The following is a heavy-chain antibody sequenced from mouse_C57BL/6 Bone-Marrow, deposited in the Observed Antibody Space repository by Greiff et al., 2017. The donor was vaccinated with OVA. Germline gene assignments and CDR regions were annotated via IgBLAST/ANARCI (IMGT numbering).Heavy chain of an antibody. V-gene: IGHV1-54*01. D-gene: IGHD2-5*01. Sequence: QVQLKQSGAELVRPGTSVKVSCKASGYAFTNYLIEWVKQRPGQGLEWIGVINPGSGGTNYNEKFKGKATLTADKSSSTAYMQLSSLPSEDSAVYFCAGYSNYYCAMDYWGQGTSVTVSS. J-gene: IGHJ4*01. CDR1: GYAFTNYL. CDR2: INPGSGGT. CDR3: AGYSNYYCAMDY.